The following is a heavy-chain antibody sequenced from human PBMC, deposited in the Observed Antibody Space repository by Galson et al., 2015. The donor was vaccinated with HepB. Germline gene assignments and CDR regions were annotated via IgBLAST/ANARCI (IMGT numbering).Heavy chain of an antibody. CDR2: ISYDGSNK. CDR3: ARDGATVSYYDSSGYYYH. D-gene: IGHD3-22*01. CDR1: GFTFSSYA. V-gene: IGHV3-30*04. J-gene: IGHJ5*02. Sequence: SLRLSCAASGFTFSSYAMHWVRQAPGKGLEWVAVISYDGSNKYYADSVKGRFTISRDNSKNTLYLQMNSLRAENTAVYYCARDGATVSYYDSSGYYYHWGQGTLVTVSS.